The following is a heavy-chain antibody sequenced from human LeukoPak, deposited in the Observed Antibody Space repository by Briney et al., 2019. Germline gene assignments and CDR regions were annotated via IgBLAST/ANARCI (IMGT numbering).Heavy chain of an antibody. CDR3: ARVAAEVVGVPGAIGFGWLRRDYYYMDV. D-gene: IGHD2-2*02. CDR1: GYTFTGYY. CDR2: INPNSGGT. V-gene: IGHV1-2*02. Sequence: GSVTVSCKASGYTFTGYYMHWVRQAPGQGLEWTGWINPNSGGTNYAQKFQGRVTMTRDTSISTAYMELSRLRSDDTAVYYCARVAAEVVGVPGAIGFGWLRRDYYYMDVWGKGTTVTVSS. J-gene: IGHJ6*03.